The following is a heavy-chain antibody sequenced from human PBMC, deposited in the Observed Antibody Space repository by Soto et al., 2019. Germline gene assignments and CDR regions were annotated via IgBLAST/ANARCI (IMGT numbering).Heavy chain of an antibody. V-gene: IGHV3-21*01. CDR3: AGNAHYDSSGYYRN. D-gene: IGHD3-22*01. CDR2: ISSSSSYK. J-gene: IGHJ4*02. CDR1: GFNFNVYS. Sequence: PGGSLRLSCAASGFNFNVYSMNWVRQAPGKGLEWVSSISSSSSYKYYADSVEGRITISRDNAKNSLYLQMNSLRAEDTAVYYCAGNAHYDSSGYYRNWGQGTLVTVSS.